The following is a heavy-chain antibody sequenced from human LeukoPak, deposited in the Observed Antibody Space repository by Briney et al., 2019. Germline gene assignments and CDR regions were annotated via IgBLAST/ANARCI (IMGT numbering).Heavy chain of an antibody. Sequence: ASVKVSCKVSGYTLTELSMHWVRQAPGKGLEWMGGFDPEDGETIYAQKFQGRVTMTEDTSTDTAYMELSSLRSEDTAVYYCARERVYYDGSGYKTAEYFQHWGQGTLVTVSS. J-gene: IGHJ1*01. D-gene: IGHD3-22*01. CDR2: FDPEDGET. V-gene: IGHV1-24*01. CDR1: GYTLTELS. CDR3: ARERVYYDGSGYKTAEYFQH.